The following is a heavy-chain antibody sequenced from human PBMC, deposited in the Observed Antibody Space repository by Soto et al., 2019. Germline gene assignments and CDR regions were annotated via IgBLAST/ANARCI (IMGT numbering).Heavy chain of an antibody. J-gene: IGHJ4*02. CDR1: GFSLTTSGVG. Sequence: QITLKEAGPTLVNPTQPLTLTCTFSGFSLTTSGVGVGWVRQPPGKALEWLAVIYWHDDKRYSPSLSSRLPITKDTSNNQVVLTMTNMHTVDTATYYGAHTHGGEFQYWGKGSMVTVSS. V-gene: IGHV2-5*01. D-gene: IGHD2-15*01. CDR3: AHTHGGEFQY. CDR2: IYWHDDK.